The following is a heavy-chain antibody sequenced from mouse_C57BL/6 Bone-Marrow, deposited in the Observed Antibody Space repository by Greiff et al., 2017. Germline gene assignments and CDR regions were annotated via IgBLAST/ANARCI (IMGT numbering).Heavy chain of an antibody. CDR1: GYTFTDYY. D-gene: IGHD1-1*01. CDR3: ARPPYYYGSSLFAY. V-gene: IGHV1-19*01. CDR2: INPYNGGT. J-gene: IGHJ3*01. Sequence: DVKLQESGPVLVKPGASVKMSCKASGYTFTDYYMNWVKQSHGKSLEWIGVINPYNGGTSYNQKFKGKATLTVDKSSSTAYMELNSLTSEDSAVYYCARPPYYYGSSLFAYWGQGTLVTVSA.